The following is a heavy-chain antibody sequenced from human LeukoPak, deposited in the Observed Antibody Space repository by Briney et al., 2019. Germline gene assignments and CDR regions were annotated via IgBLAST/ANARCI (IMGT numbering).Heavy chain of an antibody. CDR2: IYHSGST. Sequence: PSGTLSLTCAVSGGSISSSNWWSWVRQPPGKGLEWIGEIYHSGSTNYNPSLKSRVTISLDTSKNQFSLKLSSVTAADTAVYYCTRATGAGLIDYWGQGTLVTVSS. CDR1: GGSISSSNW. D-gene: IGHD1-1*01. J-gene: IGHJ4*02. V-gene: IGHV4-4*02. CDR3: TRATGAGLIDY.